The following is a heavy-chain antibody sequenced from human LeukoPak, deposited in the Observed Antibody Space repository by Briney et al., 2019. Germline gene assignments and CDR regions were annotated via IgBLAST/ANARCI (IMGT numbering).Heavy chain of an antibody. Sequence: APVKVSCKVSGYTLTELSMHWVRQAPGKGLEWMGGFDPEDGETIYAQKFQGRVTMTEDTSTDTAYMELSSLRSEDTAVYYCATAQGVVTLNWFDPWGQGTLVTVSS. CDR2: FDPEDGET. J-gene: IGHJ5*02. CDR3: ATAQGVVTLNWFDP. CDR1: GYTLTELS. D-gene: IGHD3-3*01. V-gene: IGHV1-24*01.